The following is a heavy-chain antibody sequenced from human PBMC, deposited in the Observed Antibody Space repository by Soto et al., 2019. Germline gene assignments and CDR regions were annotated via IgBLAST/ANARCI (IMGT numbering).Heavy chain of an antibody. CDR1: GGSISSYY. D-gene: IGHD1-26*01. Sequence: PSETLSLTCTVSGGSISSYYWSWIRQPPGKGLEWIGYIYYSGSTNYNPSLKSRVTISVDTSKNQFSLKLSSVTAADTAVYYCARTIVGATGHYYYYYGMDVWGQGTTVTV. CDR3: ARTIVGATGHYYYYYGMDV. CDR2: IYYSGST. J-gene: IGHJ6*02. V-gene: IGHV4-59*01.